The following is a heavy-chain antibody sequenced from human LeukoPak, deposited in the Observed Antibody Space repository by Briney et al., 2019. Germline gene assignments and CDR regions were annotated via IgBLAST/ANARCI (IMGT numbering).Heavy chain of an antibody. CDR3: ARDQEPYYYDSSGRPYYYYYYGMDV. CDR1: GYTFTGYY. J-gene: IGHJ6*02. D-gene: IGHD3-22*01. V-gene: IGHV1-2*02. Sequence: GASVKVSCKASGYTFTGYYMHWVRQAPGQGLEWMGWINPNSGGTNYAQKSQGRVTMTRDTSISTAYMELSRLRSDDTAVYYCARDQEPYYYDSSGRPYYYYYYGMDVWGQGTTVTVSS. CDR2: INPNSGGT.